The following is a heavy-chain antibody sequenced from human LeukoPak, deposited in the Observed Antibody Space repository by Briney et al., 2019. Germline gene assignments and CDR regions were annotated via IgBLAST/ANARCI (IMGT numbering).Heavy chain of an antibody. CDR1: GFTLSSYS. CDR3: ARGRGKTGIDY. CDR2: ISSSSSYI. J-gene: IGHJ4*02. Sequence: GGSLRLSCAASGFTLSSYSMNWVRQAPGKGLEWVSSISSSSSYIYYADSVKGRFTISRDNAKNSLYLQMNSLRAEDTAVYYCARGRGKTGIDYWGQGTLVTVSS. D-gene: IGHD3-9*01. V-gene: IGHV3-21*01.